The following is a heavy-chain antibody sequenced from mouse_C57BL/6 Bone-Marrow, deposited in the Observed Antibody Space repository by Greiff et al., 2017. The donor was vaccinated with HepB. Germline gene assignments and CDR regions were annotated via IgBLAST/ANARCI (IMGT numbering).Heavy chain of an antibody. CDR3: ARLWDGIPWYFDV. J-gene: IGHJ1*03. CDR2: INPNNGGT. D-gene: IGHD4-1*01. V-gene: IGHV1-26*01. Sequence: EVQLQQSGPELVKPGASVKISCKASGYTFTDYYMNWVKQSHGKSLEWIGDINPNNGGTSYNQKFKGKATLTVDKSSSTAYMELRSLTSEDSAVYYCARLWDGIPWYFDVWGTGTTVTVSS. CDR1: GYTFTDYY.